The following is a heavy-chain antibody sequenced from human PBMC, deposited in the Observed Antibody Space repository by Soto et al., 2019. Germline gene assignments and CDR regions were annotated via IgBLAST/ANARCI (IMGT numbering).Heavy chain of an antibody. CDR3: ARGEGRLSRYYYYYMDV. J-gene: IGHJ6*03. CDR2: MNPNSGNT. CDR1: GYTFTSYD. Sequence: ASVKVSCKASGYTFTSYDINWVRQATGQGLEWMGWMNPNSGNTGYAQKFQGRVTMTRNTSISTAYMELSSLRSEDTAVYYCARGEGRLSRYYYYYMDVWGKGTTVTVSS. V-gene: IGHV1-8*01. D-gene: IGHD5-12*01.